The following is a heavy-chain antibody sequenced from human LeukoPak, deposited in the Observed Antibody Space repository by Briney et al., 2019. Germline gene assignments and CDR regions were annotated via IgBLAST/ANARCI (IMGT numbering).Heavy chain of an antibody. CDR2: ISGSGGST. D-gene: IGHD1-26*01. V-gene: IGHV3-23*01. CDR3: AKGTGSYYAY. J-gene: IGHJ4*02. Sequence: PGGSLRLSCAASGFTFSSYAMNWVRQAQGQGLEWVSAISGSGGSTYYTDSVKGRFTISRDNSKNTLYLQMNSLRAEDTAVYYCAKGTGSYYAYWGQGTLVTVSS. CDR1: GFTFSSYA.